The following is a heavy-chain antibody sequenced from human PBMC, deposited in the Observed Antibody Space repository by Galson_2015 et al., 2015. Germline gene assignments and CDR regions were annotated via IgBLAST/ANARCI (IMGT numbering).Heavy chain of an antibody. J-gene: IGHJ3*02. CDR3: ARGSVGYCSSTSCYAPFAYAFDI. CDR2: IIPIFGIA. D-gene: IGHD2-2*01. V-gene: IGHV1-69*17. Sequence: GIIPIFGIANYAQKFQGRVTITADKSTSAAYMELSSLRSEDTAVYYCARGSVGYCSSTSCYAPFAYAFDIWGQGTMVTVSS.